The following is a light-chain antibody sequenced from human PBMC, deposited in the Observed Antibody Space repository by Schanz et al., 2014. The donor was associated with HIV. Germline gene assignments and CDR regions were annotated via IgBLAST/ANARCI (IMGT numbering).Light chain of an antibody. Sequence: QSALAQPASVSGSPGQSITISCTRTSSDVGGYNYLSWYQQHPGKAPKLMIYDVSNRPSGVSNRFSGSKSGTSASLAISGLQSEDEADYYCTPWDDSLNGPVFGGGTKLTVL. V-gene: IGLV2-14*03. J-gene: IGLJ3*02. CDR2: DVS. CDR1: SSDVGGYNY. CDR3: TPWDDSLNGPV.